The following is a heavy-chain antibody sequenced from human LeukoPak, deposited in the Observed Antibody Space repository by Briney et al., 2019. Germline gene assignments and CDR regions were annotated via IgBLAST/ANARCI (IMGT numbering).Heavy chain of an antibody. D-gene: IGHD3-10*01. CDR3: ARSSRDYYGSGSYYIFDY. CDR2: ISYDGSNK. Sequence: GGSLRLSCAASGFTFSSYAMHWVRQAPGKGLEWVAVISYDGSNKYYADSVKGRFTISRDNSKNTLYLQMNSLRAEDTAVYYCARSSRDYYGSGSYYIFDYWGQGTLVTVSS. V-gene: IGHV3-30-3*01. J-gene: IGHJ4*02. CDR1: GFTFSSYA.